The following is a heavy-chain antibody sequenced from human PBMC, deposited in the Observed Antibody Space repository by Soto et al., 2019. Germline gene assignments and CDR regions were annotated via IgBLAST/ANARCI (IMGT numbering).Heavy chain of an antibody. CDR2: ISAYNGNT. CDR1: GYTFTSYG. J-gene: IGHJ5*02. D-gene: IGHD1-26*01. CDR3: ARSSGTSYIWFDP. Sequence: QVQLVQSGAEVKKPGASVKVSCKASGYTFTSYGISWVRQAPGQGLEWMGWISAYNGNTNYAQKLQGRVTMTTDTSTSTAYIEVRRLRSDDTAVYYCARSSGTSYIWFDPWGPGTLVTVSS. V-gene: IGHV1-18*01.